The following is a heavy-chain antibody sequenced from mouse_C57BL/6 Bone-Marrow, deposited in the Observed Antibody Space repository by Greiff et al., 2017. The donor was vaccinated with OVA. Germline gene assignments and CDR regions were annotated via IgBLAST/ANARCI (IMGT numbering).Heavy chain of an antibody. J-gene: IGHJ2*01. D-gene: IGHD2-5*01. Sequence: EVQLQESGGGLVKPGGSLKLSCAASGFTFSSYAMSWVRQTPEKRLEWVATISDGGSYTYYPDNVKGRFTISRDNAKNNLYLQMSHLKSEDTAMYYCARDYSNYVFDYWGQGTTLTVSS. CDR1: GFTFSSYA. V-gene: IGHV5-4*01. CDR2: ISDGGSYT. CDR3: ARDYSNYVFDY.